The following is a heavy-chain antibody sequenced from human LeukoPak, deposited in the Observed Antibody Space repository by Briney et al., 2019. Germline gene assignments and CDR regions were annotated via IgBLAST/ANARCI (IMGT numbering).Heavy chain of an antibody. J-gene: IGHJ6*02. CDR2: IKQDGSEK. Sequence: PGGSLRLSCAASGFTFSSYWMSWVRQAPGKGLEWVANIKQDGSEKYYVDSVKGRFTISRDNAKNSLYLQMNSLRAEDTAVYYCARDPRAGNYYYYGMDVWGQGTTVIVSS. V-gene: IGHV3-7*01. D-gene: IGHD1-26*01. CDR3: ARDPRAGNYYYYGMDV. CDR1: GFTFSSYW.